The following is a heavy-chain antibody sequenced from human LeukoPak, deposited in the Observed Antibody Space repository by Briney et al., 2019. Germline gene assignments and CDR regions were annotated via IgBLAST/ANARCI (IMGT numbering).Heavy chain of an antibody. CDR3: ARLGYTIFGVVTNWFDP. D-gene: IGHD3-3*01. Sequence: SETLSLTCAVSGYSIGSGYYWGWIRQPPGKGLEWIGSMYHSGSTYYNPSLKSRVTISVDTSKNQFSLKLSSVTAADTAVYYCARLGYTIFGVVTNWFDPWGQGTLVTVSS. V-gene: IGHV4-38-2*01. CDR2: MYHSGST. J-gene: IGHJ5*02. CDR1: GYSIGSGYY.